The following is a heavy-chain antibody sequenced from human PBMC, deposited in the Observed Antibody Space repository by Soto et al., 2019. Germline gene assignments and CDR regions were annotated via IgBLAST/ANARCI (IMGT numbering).Heavy chain of an antibody. CDR2: IYYSGST. CDR1: AGSISSGDYY. V-gene: IGHV4-30-4*01. J-gene: IGHJ4*02. D-gene: IGHD4-17*01. CDR3: ARHVSKITTTVTILPFDY. Sequence: QVQLQESGPGLVKPSQTLSLTCTVSAGSISSGDYYWSWIRQPPGKGLEWIGYIYYSGSTYYNPSLKKRVTISVDTSKNQFSLKLSSVTAADTAVYYCARHVSKITTTVTILPFDYWGQGTLVTVSS.